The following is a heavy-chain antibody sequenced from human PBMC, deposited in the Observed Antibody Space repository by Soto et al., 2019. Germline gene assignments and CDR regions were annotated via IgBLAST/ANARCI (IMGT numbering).Heavy chain of an antibody. D-gene: IGHD6-13*01. CDR1: GGSISSGGYY. V-gene: IGHV4-61*08. Sequence: PSETLSLTCTVSGGSISSGGYYWSWIRQHPGKGLEWIGYIYYSGSTNYNPSLKSRVTISVDTSKNQFSLKLSSVTAADTAVYYCASEAAAGTYCFDYWGQGTLVTVSS. CDR3: ASEAAAGTYCFDY. J-gene: IGHJ4*02. CDR2: IYYSGST.